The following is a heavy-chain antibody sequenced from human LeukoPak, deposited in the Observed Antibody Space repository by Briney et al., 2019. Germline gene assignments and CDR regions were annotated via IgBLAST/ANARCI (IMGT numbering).Heavy chain of an antibody. Sequence: PSETLSLTCAVYGGSFSGYYWSWIRQPPGKGLEWIGEINHSGSTNYNPSLKSRVTISVDTSKNQFSLKLSSVTAADTAVYYCARGRKIRTIFGVVYNGFDPWGQGTLVTVSS. CDR1: GGSFSGYY. J-gene: IGHJ5*02. CDR2: INHSGST. CDR3: ARGRKIRTIFGVVYNGFDP. V-gene: IGHV4-34*01. D-gene: IGHD3-3*01.